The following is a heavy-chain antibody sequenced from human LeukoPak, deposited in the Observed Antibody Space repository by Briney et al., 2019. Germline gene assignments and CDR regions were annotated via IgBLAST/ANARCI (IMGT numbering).Heavy chain of an antibody. CDR3: ARGSHCSGGSCYSYYVENEGRFDP. D-gene: IGHD2-15*01. CDR2: INPNSGGT. CDR1: GYTFTGYY. J-gene: IGHJ5*02. Sequence: ASVKVSCKASGYTFTGYYMHWVRQAPGQGLEWMGWINPNSGGTNYAQKFQGRVTMTRDTSISTAYMELSRLRSDDTAVYYCARGSHCSGGSCYSYYVENEGRFDPWGQGTLVTVSS. V-gene: IGHV1-2*02.